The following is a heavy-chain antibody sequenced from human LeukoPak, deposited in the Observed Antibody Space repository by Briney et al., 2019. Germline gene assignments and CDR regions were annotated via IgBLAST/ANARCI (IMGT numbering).Heavy chain of an antibody. V-gene: IGHV4-59*01. D-gene: IGHD6-6*01. J-gene: IGHJ4*02. Sequence: PSETLSLTCTVSGGSISSYYWSWIRQPPGKGLEWIGYIYYSGSTNYNPSLKSRVTISVDTSKNQFSLKLSSVTAADTAVYSCARDGGSSSYDFDYWGQGTLVTVSS. CDR2: IYYSGST. CDR1: GGSISSYY. CDR3: ARDGGSSSYDFDY.